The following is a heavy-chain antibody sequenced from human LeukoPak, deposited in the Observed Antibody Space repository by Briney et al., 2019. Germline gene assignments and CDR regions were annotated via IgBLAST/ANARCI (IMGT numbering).Heavy chain of an antibody. V-gene: IGHV1-24*01. D-gene: IGHD3-10*01. CDR1: GYTLTELS. CDR2: FDPEDGET. Sequence: ASVKVSCKVSGYTLTELSMHWVRQALGKGLEWMGGFDPEDGETIYAQKFQGRVTMTEDTSTDTAYMELSSLRSEDTAVYYCATLRITMVRGVIITSSQYYFDYWGQGTLVTVSS. J-gene: IGHJ4*02. CDR3: ATLRITMVRGVIITSSQYYFDY.